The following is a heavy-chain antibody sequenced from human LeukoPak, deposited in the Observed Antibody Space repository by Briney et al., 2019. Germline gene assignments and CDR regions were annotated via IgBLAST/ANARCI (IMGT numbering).Heavy chain of an antibody. CDR3: ARDYLYNSPFDY. CDR2: IYSGGST. V-gene: IGHV3-53*04. Sequence: GGSLRLSCAASGFTISSIYMNWVRQAPGKGLEWVSVIYSGGSTYYADSVKGRFTISRHNSKNTLYLQMNSLRAEDTAVYYCARDYLYNSPFDYWGQGTLVTVSS. CDR1: GFTISSIY. J-gene: IGHJ4*02. D-gene: IGHD1-1*01.